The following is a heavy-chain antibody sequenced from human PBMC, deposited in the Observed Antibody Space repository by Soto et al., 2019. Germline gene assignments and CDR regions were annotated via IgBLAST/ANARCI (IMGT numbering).Heavy chain of an antibody. CDR1: GYTFTSYY. CDR2: INPSGGST. V-gene: IGHV1-46*03. D-gene: IGHD2-21*02. Sequence: ASVKVSCKASGYTFTSYYMHWVRQAPGQGLEWMGIINPSGGSTSYAQKFQGRVTMTRDTSTSTVYMELSSLRSEDTAVYYCARDRAAFCGGDCYYYYGMDFRGQGSTVTGSS. CDR3: ARDRAAFCGGDCYYYYGMDF. J-gene: IGHJ6*02.